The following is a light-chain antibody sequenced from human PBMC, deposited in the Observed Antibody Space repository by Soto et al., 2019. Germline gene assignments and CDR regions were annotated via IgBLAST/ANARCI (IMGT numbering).Light chain of an antibody. CDR2: GAS. Sequence: EIVMTQSPATLSVSPVERATLACRASQSVSSNLAWYQQKPGQAPRLLIYGASARATGFPARFSASGSGTEFTLTISSLQSEDSAVYYCQQYNSWLWTFGQGTKVDIK. J-gene: IGKJ1*01. CDR1: QSVSSN. CDR3: QQYNSWLWT. V-gene: IGKV3-15*01.